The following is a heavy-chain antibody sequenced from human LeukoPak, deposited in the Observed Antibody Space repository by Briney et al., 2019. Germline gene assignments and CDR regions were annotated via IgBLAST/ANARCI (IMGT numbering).Heavy chain of an antibody. D-gene: IGHD5-12*01. J-gene: IGHJ4*02. V-gene: IGHV3-30*18. CDR3: AKGPVDIVATPLGY. CDR1: GFTFSSYG. CDR2: ISYDGSNK. Sequence: GRSLRLSCAASGFTFSSYGMHWVRQAPGKGLEWVAVISYDGSNKYYADSVKGRFTISRDNSKNTLYLQMNSLRAEDTAVYYCAKGPVDIVATPLGYWGQGTLVTVSS.